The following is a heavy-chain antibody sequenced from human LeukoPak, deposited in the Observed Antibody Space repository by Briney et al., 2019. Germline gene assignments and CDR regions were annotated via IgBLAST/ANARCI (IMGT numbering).Heavy chain of an antibody. CDR3: ARSTGYA. CDR1: GGSISSSSYY. CDR2: IYHSGST. V-gene: IGHV4-39*07. D-gene: IGHD2-2*01. J-gene: IGHJ4*02. Sequence: SETLSLTCTVSGGSISSSSYYWGWIRQPPGKGLEWIGSIYHSGSTYYNPSLKSRVTISVDTSKNQFSLKLSSVTAADTAVYYCARSTGYAWGQGTLVTVSS.